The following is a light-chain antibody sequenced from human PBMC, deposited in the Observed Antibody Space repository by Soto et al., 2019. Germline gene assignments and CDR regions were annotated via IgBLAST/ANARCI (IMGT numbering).Light chain of an antibody. CDR3: SSYTSTNTYV. J-gene: IGLJ1*01. CDR2: DVS. Sequence: SVLTQPASVSGSPGQSITISCTGTSSDVGGYNFVSWYQQHPGKAPQLMIYDVSERPSGVSYRFSGSKSGNTASLTISWLQAEDEADYYCSSYTSTNTYVFGTGTKVTVL. V-gene: IGLV2-14*01. CDR1: SSDVGGYNF.